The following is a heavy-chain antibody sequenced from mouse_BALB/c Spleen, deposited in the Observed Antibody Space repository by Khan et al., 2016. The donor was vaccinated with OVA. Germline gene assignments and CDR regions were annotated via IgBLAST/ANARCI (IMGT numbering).Heavy chain of an antibody. Sequence: QVQLQQSGAELVRPGVSVKISCKGSGYTFTDFTMHWVKQSHAKSLEWIGVISTYYGDVTYNQKFKGKATMTVDKSSSTAYMELARLTSEDSAIYDLKGGGGGNRFAYWGQGTLVTVSA. CDR1: GYTFTDFT. CDR2: ISTYYGDV. CDR3: KGGGGGNRFAY. J-gene: IGHJ3*01. V-gene: IGHV1S137*01.